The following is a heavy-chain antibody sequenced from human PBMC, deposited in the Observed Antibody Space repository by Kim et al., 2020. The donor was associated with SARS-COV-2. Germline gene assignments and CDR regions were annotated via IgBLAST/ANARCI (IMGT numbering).Heavy chain of an antibody. J-gene: IGHJ4*02. CDR2: INHSGST. D-gene: IGHD1-26*01. CDR3: AIGGVWSYYVDS. Sequence: SETLSLTCAVYGGSFSGYYWSWIRQPPGPGLEWIGEINHSGSTNYNPSLKTRVTISVDTSKNQFSLKLSSVTAADRAVYYCAIGGVWSYYVDSWGQGTL. V-gene: IGHV4-34*01. CDR1: GGSFSGYY.